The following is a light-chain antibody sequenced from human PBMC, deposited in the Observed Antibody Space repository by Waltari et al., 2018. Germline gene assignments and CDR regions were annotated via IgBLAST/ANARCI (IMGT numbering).Light chain of an antibody. Sequence: QSALTQPASVSGSPGQSITISCTGTSRDVGGFTYVWWYHQHPGKGPKLMTYDVSNRPSGAPNRFSGSKSGNTASLTISGLQAEDEADYYCSSYTSSNSYVFGTGTKVTVL. CDR2: DVS. J-gene: IGLJ1*01. CDR3: SSYTSSNSYV. CDR1: SRDVGGFTY. V-gene: IGLV2-14*03.